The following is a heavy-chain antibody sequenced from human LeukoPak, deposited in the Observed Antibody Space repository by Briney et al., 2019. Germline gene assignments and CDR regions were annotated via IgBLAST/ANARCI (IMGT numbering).Heavy chain of an antibody. CDR2: IYPDHRT. CDR1: GFTVSNDY. D-gene: IGHD6-13*01. CDR3: ARGIGLSWSLDS. J-gene: IGHJ4*02. Sequence: GGSLRLSCAVSGFTVSNDYMSWVRQAPGKGLEWVSVIYPDHRTYYADSVKGRFTISRDNSKNTLYLQMNSLRAEDTAVYYCARGIGLSWSLDSWGQGTLATVSS. V-gene: IGHV3-53*01.